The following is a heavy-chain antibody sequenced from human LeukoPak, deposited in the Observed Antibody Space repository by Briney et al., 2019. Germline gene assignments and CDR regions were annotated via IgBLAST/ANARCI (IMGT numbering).Heavy chain of an antibody. CDR2: IYYSGST. J-gene: IGHJ5*02. D-gene: IGHD2/OR15-2a*01. CDR3: ARGSRIPSLFDP. Sequence: SETLSLTCTVSGGSISSYYWSWIRQPPGKGLEWIGYIYYSGSTNYNPSLKSRVTISVDTSKNQFSLKLSSVTAADTAVYYCARGSRIPSLFDPWGQGTLVTVSS. CDR1: GGSISSYY. V-gene: IGHV4-59*01.